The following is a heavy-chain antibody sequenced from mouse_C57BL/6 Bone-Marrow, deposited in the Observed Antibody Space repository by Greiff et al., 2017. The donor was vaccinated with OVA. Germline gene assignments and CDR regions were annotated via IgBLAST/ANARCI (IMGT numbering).Heavy chain of an antibody. CDR3: ASEDFFAY. Sequence: EVQLQQSGPVLVKPGASVKLSCKASGYTFTDYYMNWVKQSPGKSLEWIGDINPYNGGTSYNQKFKGKATLTVDKSSSTAYMELNSLTSEDSAVYYCASEDFFAYWGQGTLVTVSA. J-gene: IGHJ3*01. CDR2: INPYNGGT. CDR1: GYTFTDYY. V-gene: IGHV1-19*01.